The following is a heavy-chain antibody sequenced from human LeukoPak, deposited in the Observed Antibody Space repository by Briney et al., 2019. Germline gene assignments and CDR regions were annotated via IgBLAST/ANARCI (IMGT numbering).Heavy chain of an antibody. J-gene: IGHJ6*03. V-gene: IGHV4-59*01. D-gene: IGHD5-18*01. CDR2: MYYSGST. Sequence: SETLSLTCTVSGGSINSYYWNWIRQPPGKGLEWIGYMYYSGSTNYNPSLKSRVTISVDTSKNQFSLKLSSVTAADTAVYYCARTTEGGYTYDYFYYYYMDVWGKGTTVTISS. CDR3: ARTTEGGYTYDYFYYYYMDV. CDR1: GGSINSYY.